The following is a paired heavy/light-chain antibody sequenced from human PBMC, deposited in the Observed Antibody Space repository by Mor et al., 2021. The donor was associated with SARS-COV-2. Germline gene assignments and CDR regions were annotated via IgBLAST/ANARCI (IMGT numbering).Heavy chain of an antibody. CDR3: ARLDYGDYWGYFEY. Sequence: QVQLQESGPGLVKPSETLSLTCTVSGGSISSYYWSWIRQPPGKGLEWIGYIYYSGSTNYNPSLKSRVTISVDTSKNQFSLKLSSVTAADTAVYYCARLDYGDYWGYFEYWGQGTLVTVSS. CDR2: IYYSGST. CDR1: GGSISSYY. V-gene: IGHV4-59*01. D-gene: IGHD4-17*01. J-gene: IGHJ4*02.
Light chain of an antibody. CDR3: QQLNSYPPAT. CDR2: AAS. V-gene: IGKV1-9*01. J-gene: IGKJ5*01. Sequence: DIQLTQSPSFLSASVGDRVTITCRASQGISSYLAWYQQKPGKAPKLLIYAASTLQSGVPSRFSGSGSGTEFTLTISSLQPEDFATYYCQQLNSYPPATFGQGTRLEIK. CDR1: QGISSY.